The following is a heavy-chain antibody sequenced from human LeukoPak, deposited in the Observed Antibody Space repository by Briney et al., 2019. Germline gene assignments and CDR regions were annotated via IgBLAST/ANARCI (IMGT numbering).Heavy chain of an antibody. J-gene: IGHJ3*02. V-gene: IGHV3-23*01. CDR3: AKVLVGATRGGAFDI. Sequence: GGSLRPSCAASGFTFSNYAMSWVRQAPGKGLEWVSAISGSGGSTYYADSVKGRFTISRDNSKNTLYLQMNSLRAEDTAVYYCAKVLVGATRGGAFDIWGQGTMVTVSS. D-gene: IGHD1-26*01. CDR1: GFTFSNYA. CDR2: ISGSGGST.